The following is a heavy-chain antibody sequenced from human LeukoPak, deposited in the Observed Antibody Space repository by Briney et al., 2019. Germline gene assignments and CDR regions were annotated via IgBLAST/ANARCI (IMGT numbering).Heavy chain of an antibody. V-gene: IGHV4-38-2*02. Sequence: SETLSLTCAVSGYSISSGYYWGWIRQPPGKGLEWIGSIYHSGSTNYNPSLKSRVTISVDTSKNQFSLKLSSVTAADTAVYYCAREGNYDFWSGYPFTGFDYWGQGTLVTVSS. D-gene: IGHD3-3*01. J-gene: IGHJ4*02. CDR1: GYSISSGYY. CDR3: AREGNYDFWSGYPFTGFDY. CDR2: IYHSGST.